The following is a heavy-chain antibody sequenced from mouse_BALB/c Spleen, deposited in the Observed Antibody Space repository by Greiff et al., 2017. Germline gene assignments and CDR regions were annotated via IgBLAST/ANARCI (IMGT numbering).Heavy chain of an antibody. J-gene: IGHJ4*01. CDR2: ISNGGGST. V-gene: IGHV5-12-2*01. CDR1: GFTFSSYT. D-gene: IGHD2-4*01. Sequence: EVQGVESGGGLVQPGGSLKLSCAASGFTFSSYTMSWVRQTPEKRLEWVAYISNGGGSTYYPDTVKGRFTIARDNAKNTLYLQMSSLKSEDTAMYYCARQGLRPHYYAMDYWGQGTSVTVSS. CDR3: ARQGLRPHYYAMDY.